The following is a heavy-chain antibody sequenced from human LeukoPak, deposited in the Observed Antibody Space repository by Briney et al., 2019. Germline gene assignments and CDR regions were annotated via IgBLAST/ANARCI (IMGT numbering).Heavy chain of an antibody. CDR1: GFTFSNYA. Sequence: GGSLRLSCAASGFTFSNYAMSCVRQAPGKGLEWVSAITGSADSTYYADSVKGRFTISRDNSKNTLYLQVNSLRAEDTAVYYCASSSRTFDYWGQGTLVTVSS. V-gene: IGHV3-23*01. CDR2: ITGSADST. D-gene: IGHD1-26*01. J-gene: IGHJ4*02. CDR3: ASSSRTFDY.